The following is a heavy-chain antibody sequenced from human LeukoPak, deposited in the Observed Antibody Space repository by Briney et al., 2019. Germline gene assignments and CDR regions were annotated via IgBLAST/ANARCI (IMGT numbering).Heavy chain of an antibody. Sequence: ASVKVSCKASGYTFTGYYIHWVRQAPGQGLEWMGRINPNSGGTNYAQKFQGRVTMTRDTSISTAYMELSRLRSDDTAVYYCASSGRRWKNYYFDYWGQGTLVTVSS. D-gene: IGHD3-10*01. CDR1: GYTFTGYY. CDR2: INPNSGGT. J-gene: IGHJ4*02. CDR3: ASSGRRWKNYYFDY. V-gene: IGHV1-2*06.